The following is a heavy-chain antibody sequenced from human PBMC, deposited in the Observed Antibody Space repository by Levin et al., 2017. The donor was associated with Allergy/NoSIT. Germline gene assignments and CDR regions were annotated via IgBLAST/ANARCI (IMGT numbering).Heavy chain of an antibody. Sequence: GESLKISCKGSGYSFTSYWISWVRQMPGKGLEWMGRIDPSDSYTNYSPSFQGHVTISADKSISTAYLQWSSLKASDTAMYYCAIRPSVVMGYFQHWGQGTLVTVSS. CDR1: GYSFTSYW. J-gene: IGHJ1*01. D-gene: IGHD3-22*01. V-gene: IGHV5-10-1*01. CDR2: IDPSDSYT. CDR3: AIRPSVVMGYFQH.